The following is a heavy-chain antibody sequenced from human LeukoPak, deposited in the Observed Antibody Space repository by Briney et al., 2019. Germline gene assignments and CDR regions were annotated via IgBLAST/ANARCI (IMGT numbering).Heavy chain of an antibody. CDR2: INTDTGNP. CDR1: GYVFTNYA. Sequence: ASVKVSCKASGYVFTNYAMNWVRQAPGQGLEWMGWINTDTGNPTYAQGLTGRFVFSLDTSVSTAYLQISSLKAEDTAVYYCARGYCSGGSCPTFIDYWGQGTLVTVSS. CDR3: ARGYCSGGSCPTFIDY. D-gene: IGHD2-15*01. J-gene: IGHJ4*02. V-gene: IGHV7-4-1*02.